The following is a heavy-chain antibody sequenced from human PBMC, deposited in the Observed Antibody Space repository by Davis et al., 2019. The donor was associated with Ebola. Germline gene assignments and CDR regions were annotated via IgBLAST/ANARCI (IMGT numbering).Heavy chain of an antibody. V-gene: IGHV4-39*07. CDR1: GGSISSSSYY. D-gene: IGHD3-22*01. J-gene: IGHJ6*02. CDR3: TTALPYYYDSSGYYYYYYGMDV. Sequence: SETLSLTCTVSGGSISSSSYYWSWIRQPPGKGLEWIGEINHSGSTHYNPSLKSRVTISVDTSKNQFSLKLSSVTAADTAVYYCTTALPYYYDSSGYYYYYYGMDVWGQGTTVTVSS. CDR2: INHSGST.